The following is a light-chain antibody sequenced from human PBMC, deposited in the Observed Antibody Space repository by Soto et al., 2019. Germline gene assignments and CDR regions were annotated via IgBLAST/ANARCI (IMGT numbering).Light chain of an antibody. V-gene: IGKV1-13*02. CDR3: QQFNSYPHT. CDR2: DAS. J-gene: IGKJ2*01. Sequence: AIQLTQSPSSLSASVGDRVTITSRASQGISSALAWYQQKPGKAPKVLIYDASSLESGVPSRFSGSGSGTDFTLTISSLQPADFATYYCQQFNSYPHTFGQGTKLEIK. CDR1: QGISSA.